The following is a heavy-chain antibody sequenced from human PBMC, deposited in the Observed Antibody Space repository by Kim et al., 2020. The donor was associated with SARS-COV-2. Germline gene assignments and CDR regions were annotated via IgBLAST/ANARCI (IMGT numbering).Heavy chain of an antibody. D-gene: IGHD3-22*01. CDR3: AKHLPKRYYDSSQYFDY. V-gene: IGHV3-23*01. CDR1: GFTFSSYA. J-gene: IGHJ4*02. Sequence: GGSLRLSCAASGFTFSSYAMSWVRQAPGKGLEWVSAISGSGGSTYYADSVKGRFTISRDNSKNTLYLQMNSLRAEDTAVYYCAKHLPKRYYDSSQYFDYWGQGTLVTVSS. CDR2: ISGSGGST.